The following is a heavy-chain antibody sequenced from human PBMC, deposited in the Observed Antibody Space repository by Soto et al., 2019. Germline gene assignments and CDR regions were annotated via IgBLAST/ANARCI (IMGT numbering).Heavy chain of an antibody. CDR1: GFTFSSYA. J-gene: IGHJ4*02. Sequence: GGSLRLSCAASGFTFSSYAMSWVRQAPGKGLEWVSAISGSGISTYSADSVKGRFTISRDNSRNTLYLQVNSLRAEDTAVYYCAKDQTDVTLLDYWGQGTLVTVSS. D-gene: IGHD2-21*02. CDR2: ISGSGIST. V-gene: IGHV3-23*01. CDR3: AKDQTDVTLLDY.